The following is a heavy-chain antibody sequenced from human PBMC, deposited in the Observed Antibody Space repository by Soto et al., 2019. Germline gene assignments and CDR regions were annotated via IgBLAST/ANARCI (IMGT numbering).Heavy chain of an antibody. J-gene: IGHJ4*02. CDR2: IIPIFGTA. CDR1: GGTFSSYA. Sequence: QVQLVQSGAEVKKPGSSVKVSCKASGGTFSSYAISWVRQAPGQGLEWMGGIIPIFGTANYAQKVQGRVTITADESTSTAYMELSSLRSEDTAVYYCARDNRYSSSHPLYYFDYWGQGTLVTVSS. D-gene: IGHD6-6*01. CDR3: ARDNRYSSSHPLYYFDY. V-gene: IGHV1-69*01.